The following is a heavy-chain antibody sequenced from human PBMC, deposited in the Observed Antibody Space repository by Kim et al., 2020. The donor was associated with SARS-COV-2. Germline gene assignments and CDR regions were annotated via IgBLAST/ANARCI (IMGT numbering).Heavy chain of an antibody. Sequence: GGSLRLSCATSGFTFSSNTIHWVRQAPGKGLEWVALISNDGSTKYFVDSVKGRFTISRVSSRNTLYLQMNSLRAEDTAVYYCARNRGSSSSYYYAMDVWGQGTTVTVSS. V-gene: IGHV3-30-3*01. CDR1: GFTFSSNT. CDR2: ISNDGSTK. D-gene: IGHD6-13*01. CDR3: ARNRGSSSSYYYAMDV. J-gene: IGHJ6*02.